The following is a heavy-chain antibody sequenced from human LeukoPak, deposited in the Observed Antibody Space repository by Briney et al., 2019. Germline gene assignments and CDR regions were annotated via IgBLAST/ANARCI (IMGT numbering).Heavy chain of an antibody. Sequence: SETLSLTCAVYGGSFSGYYWSWIRQPPGKGLEWIWEINHSGSTNYNPSLKSRVTISVDTSRNQFSLKLSSVTAADTAVYYCAREANVVVAAKRHWFDPWGQGTLVTVSS. V-gene: IGHV4-34*01. CDR2: INHSGST. CDR3: AREANVVVAAKRHWFDP. J-gene: IGHJ5*02. CDR1: GGSFSGYY. D-gene: IGHD2-15*01.